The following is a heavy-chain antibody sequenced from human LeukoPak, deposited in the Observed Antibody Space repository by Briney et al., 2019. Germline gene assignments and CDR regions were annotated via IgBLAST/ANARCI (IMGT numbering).Heavy chain of an antibody. CDR2: IKSDGSST. CDR3: ARRGTITWALDY. V-gene: IGHV3-74*01. D-gene: IGHD5-24*01. J-gene: IGHJ4*02. Sequence: GGSLRLSCAASGFTFDDYAMHWVRQAPGKGLVWVSRIKSDGSSTSYADSVKGRFTISRDNAKNTLYLQMNSLRAEDTAVYYCARRGTITWALDYWGQGTLVTVSS. CDR1: GFTFDDYA.